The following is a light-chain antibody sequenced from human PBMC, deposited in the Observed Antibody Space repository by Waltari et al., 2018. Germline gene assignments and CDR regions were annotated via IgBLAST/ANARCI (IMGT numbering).Light chain of an antibody. J-gene: IGKJ1*01. CDR3: LQDYNYLTT. CDR1: QGIRND. Sequence: AIQMTQSPSSLSASVGDRVTITCRASQGIRNDLGWYQQKPGKAPKLLIYAASSLQSGVPSRFSGSRSGTDFTLTISSLQPEDFATYYCLQDYNYLTTFGQGTKVEIK. V-gene: IGKV1-6*01. CDR2: AAS.